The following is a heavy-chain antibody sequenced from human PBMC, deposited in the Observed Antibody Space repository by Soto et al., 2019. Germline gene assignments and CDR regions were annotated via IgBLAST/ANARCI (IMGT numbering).Heavy chain of an antibody. V-gene: IGHV4-39*01. CDR1: GGSISSSSHY. J-gene: IGHJ5*02. CDR3: ARYPTGLNLFDP. Sequence: QLQLQESGPGLVKPSETLSLTCTVSGGSISSSSHYWGWIRQPPGGGLELVGSVFYDGGTFYNSSLRSRITISVDTSKNQFSLRLSSVTAAYKAVYYCARYPTGLNLFDPWGQGTLVTVSS. CDR2: VFYDGGT. D-gene: IGHD4-17*01.